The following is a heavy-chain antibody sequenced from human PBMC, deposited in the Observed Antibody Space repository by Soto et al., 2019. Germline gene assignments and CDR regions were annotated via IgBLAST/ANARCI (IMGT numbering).Heavy chain of an antibody. CDR3: AKGSIEYSASVDN. Sequence: EVQLLESGGGLVQPGGSLRLSCVASGFSFSSYAMVWVRQAPGKGLEGVSVISARGGSSDFADTVKGRFTISRDNSKNLLSLEMNSLRAEDTAIYFCAKGSIEYSASVDNWGQGTLVLVSS. CDR2: ISARGGSS. V-gene: IGHV3-23*01. D-gene: IGHD5-12*01. J-gene: IGHJ4*02. CDR1: GFSFSSYA.